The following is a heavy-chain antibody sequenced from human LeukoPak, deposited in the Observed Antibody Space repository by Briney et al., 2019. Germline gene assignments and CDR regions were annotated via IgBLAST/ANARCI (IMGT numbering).Heavy chain of an antibody. J-gene: IGHJ4*02. V-gene: IGHV4-59*01. CDR1: GGSISSYY. D-gene: IGHD3-10*01. Sequence: PSETLSLTCTVSGGSISSYYWSWIRQPPGKGLEWIGYIYYSGSTNYNPSLKSRVTISVDTSKNQFSLKLSSVTAADTAVYYCARDLYYYGSGNYVPGFPDYWGQGTLVTVSS. CDR2: IYYSGST. CDR3: ARDLYYYGSGNYVPGFPDY.